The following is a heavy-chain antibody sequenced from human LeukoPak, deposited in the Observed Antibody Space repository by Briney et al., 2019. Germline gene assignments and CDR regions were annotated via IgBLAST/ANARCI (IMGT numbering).Heavy chain of an antibody. J-gene: IGHJ4*02. CDR1: GYTFTGYY. D-gene: IGHD3-16*02. Sequence: ASVKVSCKASGYTFTGYYMHWVRQAPGQGLEWMGWISPYNGNINSAQKLQGRLTMTTDTSTNTAYMELRGLRSDDTAVYYCARDWVRYCSTASCLLQFDSWGQGTLVTVSS. CDR2: ISPYNGNI. V-gene: IGHV1-18*04. CDR3: ARDWVRYCSTASCLLQFDS.